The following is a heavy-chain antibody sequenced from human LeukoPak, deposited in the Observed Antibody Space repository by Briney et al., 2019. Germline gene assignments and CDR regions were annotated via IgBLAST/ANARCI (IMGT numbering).Heavy chain of an antibody. CDR1: GGTFSSYA. CDR3: ARDSPYYDSSGYYY. D-gene: IGHD3-22*01. CDR2: IIPILGIA. Sequence: ASVKVSCKASGGTFSSYAISWVRQAPGQGLEWMGRIIPILGIANYAQKFQGRVTITADKSTSTAYMELSNLRSEDTAVYYCARDSPYYDSSGYYYWGQGTLVTVSS. J-gene: IGHJ4*02. V-gene: IGHV1-69*04.